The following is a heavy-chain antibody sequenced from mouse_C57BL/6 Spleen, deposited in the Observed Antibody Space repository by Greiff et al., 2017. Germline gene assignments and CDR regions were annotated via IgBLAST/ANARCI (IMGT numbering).Heavy chain of an antibody. CDR1: GYSITSGYY. Sequence: DVKLQESGPGLVKPSQSLSLTCSVTGYSITSGYYWNWIRQFPGNKLEWRGYIRYDGSNNYNPSLKNRNSITRDTSKNQFFLKLNSVTTEDTATYYCARRLLLDCAMDDWGQGTSVTVSS. CDR2: IRYDGSN. V-gene: IGHV3-6*01. CDR3: ARRLLLDCAMDD. J-gene: IGHJ4*01. D-gene: IGHD1-1*01.